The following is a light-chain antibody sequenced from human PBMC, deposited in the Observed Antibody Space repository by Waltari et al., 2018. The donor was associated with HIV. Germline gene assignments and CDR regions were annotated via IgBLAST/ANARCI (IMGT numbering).Light chain of an antibody. Sequence: QSVLTQPPSASGTPGQRVTISCSGRNTNIGSNSVFWYQQLPGTAPKLLIYRNNDRPSGVPDRFSGSKSGTSASLAISGLRSDDEADYYCAAWEDSLWVFGGGTKLTV. CDR2: RNN. CDR1: NTNIGSNS. CDR3: AAWEDSLWV. V-gene: IGLV1-47*01. J-gene: IGLJ3*02.